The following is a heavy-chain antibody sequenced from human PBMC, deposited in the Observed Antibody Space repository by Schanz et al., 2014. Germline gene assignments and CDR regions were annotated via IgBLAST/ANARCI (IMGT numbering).Heavy chain of an antibody. J-gene: IGHJ6*02. V-gene: IGHV3-33*01. CDR2: IWYDGNNK. Sequence: QVHLVESGGGVVQPGRSLRLSCAASGFTFSSYGMHWVRQAPGKGLEWVAVIWYDGNNKFYADSVKGRFIISRDNSKNTLDLQMNNLRAEDTAVYYCARGASRDYFAMDVWGQGTTVTVSS. CDR1: GFTFSSYG. CDR3: ARGASRDYFAMDV.